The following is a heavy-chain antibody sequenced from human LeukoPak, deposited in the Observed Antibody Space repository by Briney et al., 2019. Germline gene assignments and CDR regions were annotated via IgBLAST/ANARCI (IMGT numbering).Heavy chain of an antibody. D-gene: IGHD2-15*01. J-gene: IGHJ4*02. V-gene: IGHV3-48*04. CDR2: ISSSTNTI. CDR3: ARVQGYCSGGSCYGIDY. Sequence: GGSLRLSCEVSGFPFTLYNMNWVRQAPGKGLEWLSYISSSTNTIYYADSVKGRFTISRDNAKNSLYLQMNGLGAEDTAVYYCARVQGYCSGGSCYGIDYWGQGTLVTVSS. CDR1: GFPFTLYN.